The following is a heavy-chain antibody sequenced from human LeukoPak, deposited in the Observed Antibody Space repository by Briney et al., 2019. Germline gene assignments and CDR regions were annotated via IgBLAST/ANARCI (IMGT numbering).Heavy chain of an antibody. J-gene: IGHJ4*02. V-gene: IGHV3-48*03. CDR3: ARTRLYSLDPFDY. CDR1: GFTFSSYE. Sequence: GGSLRLSCAASGFTFSSYEMNWVRQAPGKGLEWVSYISSSGSTIYYADSVKGRFTISRDNAKNSLYLQMNSLRAEDTAVYYCARTRLYSLDPFDYWGQGTLVTVSS. D-gene: IGHD4-11*01. CDR2: ISSSGSTI.